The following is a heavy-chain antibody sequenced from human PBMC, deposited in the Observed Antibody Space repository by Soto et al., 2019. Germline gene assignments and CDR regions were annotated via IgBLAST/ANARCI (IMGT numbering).Heavy chain of an antibody. D-gene: IGHD2-2*01. J-gene: IGHJ5*02. Sequence: NLLESGGGLVKPGGSLRLSCEGSGFLFSHYYMSWIHQGPEKRLELVAYISSNSTAFYYADSVKGRFPVSTDDAKKSGLLQRTSVTSDDTTNYYCATGDCSRPNNLDTWGQRTHVIVSA. CDR2: ISSNSTAF. CDR3: ATGDCSRPNNLDT. CDR1: GFLFSHYY. V-gene: IGHV3-11*01.